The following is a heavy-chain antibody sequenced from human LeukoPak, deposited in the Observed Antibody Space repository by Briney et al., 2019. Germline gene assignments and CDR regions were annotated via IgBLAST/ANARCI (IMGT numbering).Heavy chain of an antibody. D-gene: IGHD5-18*01. CDR1: GYTFTNYD. J-gene: IGHJ4*02. CDR2: MNPNSDGR. CDR3: ASGIQLYLLGVFDY. V-gene: IGHV1-8*01. Sequence: GASVKVSCKASGYTFTNYDINWVRQATGQGLEWMGWMNPNSDGRNYAQKFQGRVTMTRDTSITTAYMELSSLRSEDTAVYYCASGIQLYLLGVFDYWGQGTLVTVSS.